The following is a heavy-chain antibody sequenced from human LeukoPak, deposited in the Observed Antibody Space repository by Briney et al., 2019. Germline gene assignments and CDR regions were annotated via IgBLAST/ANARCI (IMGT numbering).Heavy chain of an antibody. D-gene: IGHD1-26*01. CDR3: AKMFWRNHGIVGATPFDY. CDR2: FSGSGGNT. Sequence: PGGSLRLSCAASGFTFSSYAMSWVRQAPGKGLEWVSTFSGSGGNTYYADSVKGRFTISRDNSKNTLYLQMNSLRAEDTAVYYCAKMFWRNHGIVGATPFDYWGQGTLVTVSS. V-gene: IGHV3-23*01. J-gene: IGHJ4*02. CDR1: GFTFSSYA.